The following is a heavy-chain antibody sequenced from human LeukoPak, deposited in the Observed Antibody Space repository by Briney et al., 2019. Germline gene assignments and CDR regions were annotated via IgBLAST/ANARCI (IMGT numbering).Heavy chain of an antibody. CDR1: GGSISSSSYY. D-gene: IGHD4-17*01. V-gene: IGHV4-39*01. CDR2: IYYSGST. CDR3: ALGVTTVDY. Sequence: SETLSLTFTVSGGSISSSSYYWGWIRQPPGKGLEWIGSIYYSGSTYYNPSLKGRVTISVDTSKNQFSLKLNSVTAADTAVYYCALGVTTVDYWGQGTLVTVSS. J-gene: IGHJ4*02.